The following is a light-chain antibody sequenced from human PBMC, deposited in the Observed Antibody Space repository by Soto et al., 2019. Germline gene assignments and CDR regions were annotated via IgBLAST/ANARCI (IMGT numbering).Light chain of an antibody. Sequence: EIVLTQSPGTLSLSPGERATLSCRASQTVSSNYLAWYQQKPGQAPRLLIYSASTRATGIPDRFSGSGSGTDFTLTISRLEPEDFAVYYCQHYGTSPLTFGGGTKVDIK. CDR3: QHYGTSPLT. V-gene: IGKV3-20*01. CDR1: QTVSSNY. J-gene: IGKJ4*01. CDR2: SAS.